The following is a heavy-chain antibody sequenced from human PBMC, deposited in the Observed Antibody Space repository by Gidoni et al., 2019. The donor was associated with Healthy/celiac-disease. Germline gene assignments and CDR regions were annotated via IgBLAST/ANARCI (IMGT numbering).Heavy chain of an antibody. V-gene: IGHV3-48*02. D-gene: IGHD3-22*01. Sequence: EVQLVESGGGLVQPGGSLRLSCAASGFTFSSYSMNWVRQAPGKGLEWVSYISSSSSTIYYADSVKGRFTISRDNAKNSLYLQMNSLRDEDTAVYYCARDMGSMRYYWALDAFDIWGQGTMVTVSS. J-gene: IGHJ3*02. CDR3: ARDMGSMRYYWALDAFDI. CDR2: ISSSSSTI. CDR1: GFTFSSYS.